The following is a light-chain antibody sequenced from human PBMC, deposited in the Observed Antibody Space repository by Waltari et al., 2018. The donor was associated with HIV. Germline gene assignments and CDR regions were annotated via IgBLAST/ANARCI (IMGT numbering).Light chain of an antibody. CDR3: QQRSNWPRT. CDR2: DAS. J-gene: IGKJ1*01. CDR1: QSVSSY. V-gene: IGKV3-11*01. Sequence: EIVLTQSPATLSLSPGERATLSSRASQSVSSYLAWYRQKPGQAPRLLIYDASNRATGIPARFSGSGSGSDFTLTISSLEPEDFAVYYCQQRSNWPRTFGQGTKVEIK.